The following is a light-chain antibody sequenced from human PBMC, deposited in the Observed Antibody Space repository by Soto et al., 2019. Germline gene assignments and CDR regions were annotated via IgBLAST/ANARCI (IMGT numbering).Light chain of an antibody. V-gene: IGKV3-15*01. CDR1: QSVSSN. CDR3: QQYNDWPRGYT. J-gene: IGKJ2*01. Sequence: EIVMTQSPATLSVSPGERATLSCRASQSVSSNLAWYQQKPGQAPRLLFKGASTRATGIPVRFSASGSGTEFTLTISSLQSEDFAVYYCQQYNDWPRGYTFGQGTKLEIK. CDR2: GAS.